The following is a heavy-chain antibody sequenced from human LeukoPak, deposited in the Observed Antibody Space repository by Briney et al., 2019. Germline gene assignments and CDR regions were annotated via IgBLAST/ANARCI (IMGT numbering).Heavy chain of an antibody. D-gene: IGHD3-3*01. J-gene: IGHJ3*02. V-gene: IGHV3-74*01. Sequence: GGSLRLSCAASGFTFSNYWMHWVRHAPGKGLVWVSRINSDGINTSYADSVKGRFTISRDNAKNSLYLQMNSLRAEDTAVYYCARGGCLGFLECPHSQGVSAFDIWGQGTMVTVSS. CDR3: ARGGCLGFLECPHSQGVSAFDI. CDR2: INSDGINT. CDR1: GFTFSNYW.